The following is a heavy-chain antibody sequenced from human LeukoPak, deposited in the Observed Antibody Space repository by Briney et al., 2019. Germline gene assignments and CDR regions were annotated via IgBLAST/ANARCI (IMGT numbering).Heavy chain of an antibody. CDR3: AKAANYYGSGSYYTN. Sequence: GGSLRLSCAASGFTFSSYAMSWVRQAPGKGLEWVSFISPSGDRTSNADSVEGRFTISRDNTRNTLYLQMNSLRAEDTAVYYCAKAANYYGSGSYYTNWGQGTLVTVSS. CDR2: ISPSGDRT. CDR1: GFTFSSYA. V-gene: IGHV3-23*01. D-gene: IGHD3-10*01. J-gene: IGHJ4*02.